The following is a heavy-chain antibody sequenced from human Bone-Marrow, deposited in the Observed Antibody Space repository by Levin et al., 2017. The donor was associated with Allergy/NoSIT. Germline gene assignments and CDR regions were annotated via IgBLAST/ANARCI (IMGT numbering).Heavy chain of an antibody. Sequence: GESLKISCAASGFTFSSTWMSWVRLTPGKGMEWVANIKPDGSRTYYVDSVKGRFTISRDNAKTSLFLQMNSLSVEDTAVYFCASGRFSSGWYPDYFDYWGQGTLVTVSS. CDR2: IKPDGSRT. D-gene: IGHD6-19*01. CDR1: GFTFSSTW. J-gene: IGHJ4*02. CDR3: ASGRFSSGWYPDYFDY. V-gene: IGHV3-7*02.